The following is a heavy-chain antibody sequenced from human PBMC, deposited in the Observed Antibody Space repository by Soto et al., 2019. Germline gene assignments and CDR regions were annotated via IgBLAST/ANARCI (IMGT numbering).Heavy chain of an antibody. CDR3: ARESSIAVADFDY. J-gene: IGHJ4*02. D-gene: IGHD6-19*01. CDR2: ISSSSSYI. Sequence: EVQLVESGGGLVKPGGSLRLSCAASGFTFSSYSMNWVRQAPGKGLEWVSSISSSSSYIYYADSVKGRFTISRDNAKNSLYLQMNSLRAEDTAVYYCARESSIAVADFDYWGQGTLVTVSS. V-gene: IGHV3-21*01. CDR1: GFTFSSYS.